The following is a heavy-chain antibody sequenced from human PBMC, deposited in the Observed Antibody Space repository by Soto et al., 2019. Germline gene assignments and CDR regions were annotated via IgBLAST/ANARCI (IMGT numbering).Heavy chain of an antibody. CDR2: IYYSGST. D-gene: IGHD6-19*01. CDR1: GGSISSYY. CDR3: ARDPNSGLHAADY. V-gene: IGHV4-59*12. J-gene: IGHJ4*02. Sequence: SETLSLTCTVSGGSISSYYWSWIRQPPGKGLEWIGYIYYSGSTNYNPSLKSRVTISLDKSKNQFSLRLSSVTAADTAVYYCARDPNSGLHAADYWGQGTLVTVS.